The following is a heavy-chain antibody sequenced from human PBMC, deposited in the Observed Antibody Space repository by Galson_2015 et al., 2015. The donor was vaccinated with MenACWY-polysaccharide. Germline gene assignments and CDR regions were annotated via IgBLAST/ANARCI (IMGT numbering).Heavy chain of an antibody. Sequence: SLRLSCAASGFIFSGYWMTWVRQAPGKGLEWVANIKKDGTEKYYTGSVKGRFTISRDNAKNSLDLQMDSLRAEDTATYYCASSGRMDVWGQGTTVTVSS. J-gene: IGHJ6*02. CDR3: ASSGRMDV. V-gene: IGHV3-7*01. CDR2: IKKDGTEK. CDR1: GFIFSGYW. D-gene: IGHD1-26*01.